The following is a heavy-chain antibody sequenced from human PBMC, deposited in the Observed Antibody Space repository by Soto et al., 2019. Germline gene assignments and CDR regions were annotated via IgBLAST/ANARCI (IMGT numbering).Heavy chain of an antibody. V-gene: IGHV3-30-3*01. CDR1: GFTFSSYA. CDR2: ISYDGSNK. Sequence: QVQLVESGGGVVQPGRSLRLSCAASGFTFSSYAMHWVRQAPGKGLEWVAVISYDGSNKYYADSVKGRFTISRDNSKNTLYLQMNSLRAEDTAVYYCPRVSAGYWGQGTLVTVSS. J-gene: IGHJ4*02. CDR3: PRVSAGY.